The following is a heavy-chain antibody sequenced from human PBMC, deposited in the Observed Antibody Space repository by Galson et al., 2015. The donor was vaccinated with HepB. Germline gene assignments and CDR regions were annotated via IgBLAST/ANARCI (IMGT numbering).Heavy chain of an antibody. J-gene: IGHJ3*02. Sequence: SLRLSCTASGFTFSSYSMNWVRQAPGKGLEWVSYISSSSSTIYYADSVKGRFTISRDNAKNSLYLQMNSLRDEDTAVYYCARGQYYYDEDAFDIWGQGTMVTVSS. D-gene: IGHD3-22*01. CDR3: ARGQYYYDEDAFDI. V-gene: IGHV3-48*02. CDR1: GFTFSSYS. CDR2: ISSSSSTI.